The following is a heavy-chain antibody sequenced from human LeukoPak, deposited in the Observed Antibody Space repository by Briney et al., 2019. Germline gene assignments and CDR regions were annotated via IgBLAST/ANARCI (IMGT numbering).Heavy chain of an antibody. V-gene: IGHV4-61*02. CDR1: GGSIRSSSYY. Sequence: SETLSLTCTVSGGSIRSSSYYWGWIRQPAGKGLEWIGRIYTSGSTNYNPSLKSRVTMSVDTSKNQFSLKLSSVTAADTAVYYCARDGPGGGIVVPAARKTPYYYYYYMDVWGKGTTVTVSS. D-gene: IGHD2-2*01. J-gene: IGHJ6*03. CDR3: ARDGPGGGIVVPAARKTPYYYYYYMDV. CDR2: IYTSGST.